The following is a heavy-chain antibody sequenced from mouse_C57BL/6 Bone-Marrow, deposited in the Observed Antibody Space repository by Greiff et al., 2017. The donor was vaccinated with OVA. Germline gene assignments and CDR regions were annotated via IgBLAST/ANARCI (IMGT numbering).Heavy chain of an antibody. V-gene: IGHV5-17*01. D-gene: IGHD4-1*01. J-gene: IGHJ2*01. Sequence: DVHLVESGGGLVKPGGSLKLSCAASGFTFSDYGMHWVRQAPEKGLEWVAYISSGSSTIYYADTVKGRFTISRDNAKNTLFLQMTSLRSEDTAMYYCARSLGRTDFDYWGQGTTLTVSS. CDR2: ISSGSSTI. CDR1: GFTFSDYG. CDR3: ARSLGRTDFDY.